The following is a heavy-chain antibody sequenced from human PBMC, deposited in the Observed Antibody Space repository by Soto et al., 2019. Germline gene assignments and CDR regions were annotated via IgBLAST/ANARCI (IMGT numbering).Heavy chain of an antibody. Sequence: VASVTVSYKASGGTFSSYAISWVRQAPGQGLEWMGGIIPIFGTANYAQKFQGRVTITADESTSTAYMELSSLRSEDTAVYYCAREGNTAASPWGQGTLVTVSS. CDR1: GGTFSSYA. D-gene: IGHD5-18*01. CDR3: AREGNTAASP. CDR2: IIPIFGTA. V-gene: IGHV1-69*13. J-gene: IGHJ5*02.